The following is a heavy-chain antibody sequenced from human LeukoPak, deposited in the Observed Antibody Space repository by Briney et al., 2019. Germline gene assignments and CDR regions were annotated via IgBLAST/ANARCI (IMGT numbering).Heavy chain of an antibody. D-gene: IGHD3-22*01. Sequence: SETLSLTCTVSGGSISSGGYYWSWIRQHPGKGLEWIGYIYYSGSTYYNPSLKSRVTISVDTSKNQFSLKLSSVTVADTAVYYCARDKAYYYDSSGYYAAHYFDYWGQGTLVTVSS. J-gene: IGHJ4*02. CDR3: ARDKAYYYDSSGYYAAHYFDY. CDR1: GGSISSGGYY. CDR2: IYYSGST. V-gene: IGHV4-31*03.